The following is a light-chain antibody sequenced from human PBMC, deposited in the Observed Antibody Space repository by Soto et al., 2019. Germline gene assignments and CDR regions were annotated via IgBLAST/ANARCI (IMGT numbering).Light chain of an antibody. Sequence: DIVLTQSPDSLAVSLGERATINCKSSQSVLYNSDNKNYLAWDQQKPGQPPKLLIYWASTRDSGVPDRFSGSGSGADFTLTISSPQAEDVAVYYCQQYYTTLSFVGGTTVAIK. CDR1: QSVLYNSDNKNY. CDR3: QQYYTTLS. V-gene: IGKV4-1*01. CDR2: WAS. J-gene: IGKJ4*01.